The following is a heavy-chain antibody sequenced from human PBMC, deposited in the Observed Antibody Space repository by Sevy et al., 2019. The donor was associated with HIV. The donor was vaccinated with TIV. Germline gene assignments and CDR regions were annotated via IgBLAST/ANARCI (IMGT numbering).Heavy chain of an antibody. D-gene: IGHD6-13*01. Sequence: GGSLRLSCTASGFTFGDYAMSWVRQAPGKGLEWVGFIRSKAYGGTTKNAASVKGRFIISRDDSKSIAYLQMNSLKTEDTAVYYCTRVRSSSFFDYWGQGTLVTVSS. V-gene: IGHV3-49*04. CDR2: IRSKAYGGTT. CDR3: TRVRSSSFFDY. J-gene: IGHJ4*02. CDR1: GFTFGDYA.